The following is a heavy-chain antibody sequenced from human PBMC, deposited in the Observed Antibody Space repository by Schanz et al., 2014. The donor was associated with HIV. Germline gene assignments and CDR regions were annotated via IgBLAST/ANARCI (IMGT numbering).Heavy chain of an antibody. CDR1: GFTFSSYA. V-gene: IGHV3-23*01. CDR3: VQDPEMDAITWDLKY. J-gene: IGHJ4*02. Sequence: EVQLLESGGGLVQPGGSLRLSCAASGFTFSSYALLWVRQAPGKGLEWVSAISGSGGSTYYADSVKGRFTISRDNSKNTLFLQMNSLRAEDTAVYYCVQDPEMDAITWDLKYWGKGTLVTVSS. D-gene: IGHD3-16*01. CDR2: ISGSGGST.